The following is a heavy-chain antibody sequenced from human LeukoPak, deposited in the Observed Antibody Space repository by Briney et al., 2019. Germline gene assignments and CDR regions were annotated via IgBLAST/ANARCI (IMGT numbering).Heavy chain of an antibody. V-gene: IGHV4-38-2*02. Sequence: PSETLSLTCTVSGYSISSGYYWGWIRQPPGKGLEWIGSMFHSGTTYYNPSLKSRVTISVDKSKNQFSLKLSSVTAADTAVYYCARVSGTAAAEDFDYWGQGTLVTVSS. D-gene: IGHD6-13*01. CDR2: MFHSGTT. CDR1: GYSISSGYY. J-gene: IGHJ4*02. CDR3: ARVSGTAAAEDFDY.